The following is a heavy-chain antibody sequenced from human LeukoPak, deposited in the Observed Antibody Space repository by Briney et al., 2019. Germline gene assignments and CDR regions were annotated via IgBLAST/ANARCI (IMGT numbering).Heavy chain of an antibody. CDR3: ARGNSGSHYVEYYYGMDV. D-gene: IGHD1-26*01. J-gene: IGHJ6*02. Sequence: GGTLRLSCAASGFTVSSNYMSCVRHSPAKVLEWVSVIYSGSSTYYADSVKGLFTLSRDNSKNKLYLHMNILRTEDTAVYYCARGNSGSHYVEYYYGMDVWGQGTTVTVSS. V-gene: IGHV3-53*01. CDR1: GFTVSSNY. CDR2: IYSGSST.